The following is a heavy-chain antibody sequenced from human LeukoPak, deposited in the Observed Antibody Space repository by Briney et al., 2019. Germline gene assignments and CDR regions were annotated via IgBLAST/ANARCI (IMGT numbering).Heavy chain of an antibody. CDR1: GFTFSDYA. CDR2: IKSKTYGETT. CDR3: TRFWPALYFYYDMDV. V-gene: IGHV3-49*04. Sequence: GGSLRLSCTASGFTFSDYAMSWVRQAPGKGLEGVGFIKSKTYGETTEYAASVKGRFTISRDGSKNIAYLQMNSLKTEDTAVYYCTRFWPALYFYYDMDVWGQGTTVTVSS. D-gene: IGHD2-2*01. J-gene: IGHJ6*02.